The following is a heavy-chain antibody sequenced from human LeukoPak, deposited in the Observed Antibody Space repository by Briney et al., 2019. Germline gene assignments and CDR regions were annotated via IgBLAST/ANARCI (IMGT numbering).Heavy chain of an antibody. D-gene: IGHD2/OR15-2a*01. Sequence: PGGSLRLSCAASSAFRFTFSYSGFHWVRQAPGKGLVWVSHINSDGSWTSYADSVKGRFTISKDNAKNTVYLQMNSLRAEDTAVYYCVSFYETYWGRGTLVTVSS. CDR2: INSDGSWT. CDR1: RFTFSYSG. CDR3: VSFYETY. V-gene: IGHV3-74*01. J-gene: IGHJ4*02.